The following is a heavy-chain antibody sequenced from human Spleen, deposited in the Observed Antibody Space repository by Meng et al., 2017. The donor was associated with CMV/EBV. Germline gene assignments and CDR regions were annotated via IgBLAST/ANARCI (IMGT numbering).Heavy chain of an antibody. CDR2: IGSSGITI. CDR3: ARDWRYYFDS. Sequence: GESLKISCAASGFTFSGYSINWVRQAPGKGLERVSYIGSSGITIFYADAVKGRFTVSRDNAKNSLYLQMNSLRVEDTAVYYCARDWRYYFDSWGQGTLVTVSS. V-gene: IGHV3-48*04. J-gene: IGHJ4*02. CDR1: GFTFSGYS.